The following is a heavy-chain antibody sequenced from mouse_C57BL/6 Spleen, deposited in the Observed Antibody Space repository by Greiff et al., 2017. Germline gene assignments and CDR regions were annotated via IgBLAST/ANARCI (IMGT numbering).Heavy chain of an antibody. CDR3: ARSDDYHYAMDY. Sequence: VHVKQSGPELVKPGASVKISCKASGYSFTDYNMNWVKQSNGKSLEWIGVINPIYGTTSYNQKFKGKATLTVDQFSSTAYMQLNSLTSEDSAVYYCARSDDYHYAMDYWGQGTSVTVSS. V-gene: IGHV1-39*01. CDR2: INPIYGTT. D-gene: IGHD2-4*01. CDR1: GYSFTDYN. J-gene: IGHJ4*01.